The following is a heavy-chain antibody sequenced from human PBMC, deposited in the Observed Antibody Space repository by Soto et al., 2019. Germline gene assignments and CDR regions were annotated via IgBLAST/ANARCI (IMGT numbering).Heavy chain of an antibody. CDR1: GFTFSNYG. D-gene: IGHD6-19*01. Sequence: QVQLVESGGGVVQPGRSLRLSCAASGFTFSNYGMHWVRQAPGKGLEWVAVIVYDGSNKYYTDSVKGRFTISRDNSKNTLYLQRKSLRAEDTAVYYWAKGPDDQWPGFDYWGQGTLVTVSS. CDR2: IVYDGSNK. CDR3: AKGPDDQWPGFDY. J-gene: IGHJ4*02. V-gene: IGHV3-30*18.